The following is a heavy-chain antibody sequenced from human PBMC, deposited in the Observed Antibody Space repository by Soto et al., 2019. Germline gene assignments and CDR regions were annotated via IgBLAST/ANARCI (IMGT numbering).Heavy chain of an antibody. Sequence: QVQLVQSGGEVKKPGASVKVSCKASEYIFSKYAIHWVRQVPGHKLEWMGWLNVGTGNTKYSQKFQGRVTITRDTSATTAYMELHSLTSEDTAVYYCARESRDFFLWFDPWGQGTLVTVSS. CDR2: LNVGTGNT. CDR3: ARESRDFFLWFDP. V-gene: IGHV1-3*01. CDR1: EYIFSKYA. J-gene: IGHJ5*02.